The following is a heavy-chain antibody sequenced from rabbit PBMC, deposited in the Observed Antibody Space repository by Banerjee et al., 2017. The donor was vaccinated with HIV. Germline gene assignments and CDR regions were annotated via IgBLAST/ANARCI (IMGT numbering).Heavy chain of an antibody. CDR3: ARDLPAEM. J-gene: IGHJ6*01. Sequence: QEQLEESGGDLVKPEGSLTLTCTASGFSFSNYWIFWVRQAPGKGLEWIGCIIGGSSGSTWYASWAKGRFTISRTSSTTVTLQMTSLTAADTATYFCARDLPAEMWGPGTLVTVS. CDR1: GFSFSNYW. CDR2: IIGGSSGST. V-gene: IGHV1S45*01. D-gene: IGHD4-1*01.